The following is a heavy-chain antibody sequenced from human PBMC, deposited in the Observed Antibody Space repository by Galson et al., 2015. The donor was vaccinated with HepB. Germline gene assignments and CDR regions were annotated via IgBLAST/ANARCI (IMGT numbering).Heavy chain of an antibody. J-gene: IGHJ4*02. CDR3: ARDRGRSSSSKYYFDY. Sequence: CAISGDSVSSNSAAWSWIRQSPSRGLEWLGRTYYRSKWYNDYAVSVKSRITINPDTSKNQFSLQLNSVTPEDTAVYYCARDRGRSSSSKYYFDYWGQGTLVTVSS. D-gene: IGHD6-6*01. CDR1: GDSVSSNSAA. V-gene: IGHV6-1*01. CDR2: TYYRSKWYN.